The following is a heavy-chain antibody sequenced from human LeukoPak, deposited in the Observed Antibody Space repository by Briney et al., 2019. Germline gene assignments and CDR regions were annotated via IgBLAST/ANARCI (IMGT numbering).Heavy chain of an antibody. Sequence: ASVKVSCKASGYTFTSYGISWVRQATGQGLEWMGWMNPNSGNTGYAQKFQGRVTMTRNTSISTAYMELSSLRSEDTAVYYCSRGEAKSKQGGYYYYYMDVWGKGTTVTVSS. V-gene: IGHV1-8*02. D-gene: IGHD3-16*01. CDR2: MNPNSGNT. J-gene: IGHJ6*03. CDR3: SRGEAKSKQGGYYYYYMDV. CDR1: GYTFTSYG.